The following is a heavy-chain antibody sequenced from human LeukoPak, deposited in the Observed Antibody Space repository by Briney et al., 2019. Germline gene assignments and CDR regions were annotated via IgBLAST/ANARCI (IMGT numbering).Heavy chain of an antibody. CDR3: AKYSGAYAIED. CDR2: IKEDGSER. D-gene: IGHD4-17*01. V-gene: IGHV3-7*02. J-gene: IGHJ4*02. Sequence: QPGGSLRLSCAASGFTFSTSWMSWVRQAPGKGLEWVANIKEDGSERQYVDSVMGRFTASRDNAKNSLYLQMNILRGDDTAVYYCAKYSGAYAIEDWGQGTLVTVSS. CDR1: GFTFSTSW.